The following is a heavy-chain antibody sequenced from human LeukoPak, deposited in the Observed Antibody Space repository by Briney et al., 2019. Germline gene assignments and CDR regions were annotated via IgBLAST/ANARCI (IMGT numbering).Heavy chain of an antibody. Sequence: GGSLRLSCAASGFTFRDFSMHWVRQAPGKGLEWVSLVSGDGGVTHYADSVKGRFTISRDNSKSSLYLQMSSLRVEDTAFYYCAKGNNSLSFNFDYWGQGTLVTVSS. D-gene: IGHD2/OR15-2a*01. CDR3: AKGNNSLSFNFDY. V-gene: IGHV3-43*02. CDR2: VSGDGGVT. CDR1: GFTFRDFS. J-gene: IGHJ4*02.